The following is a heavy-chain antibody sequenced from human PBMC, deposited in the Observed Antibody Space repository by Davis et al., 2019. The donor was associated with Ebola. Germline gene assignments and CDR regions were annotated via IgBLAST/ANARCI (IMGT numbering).Heavy chain of an antibody. Sequence: MPSETLSLTCTVSGGSISSSSYYWGWLRQPPGKRLEWIGSIYYSGSTYSNASLKGRVTMSVNTSKNQFSLKLLSVTAADTAMYYCARHQGAYYSDYWGQGTLVTVSP. J-gene: IGHJ4*02. CDR2: IYYSGST. CDR1: GGSISSSSYY. CDR3: ARHQGAYYSDY. V-gene: IGHV4-39*01. D-gene: IGHD3-10*01.